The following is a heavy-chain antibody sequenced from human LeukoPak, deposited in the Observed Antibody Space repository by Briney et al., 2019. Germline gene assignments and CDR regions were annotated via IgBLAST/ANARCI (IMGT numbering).Heavy chain of an antibody. CDR1: GGSISSSSYY. D-gene: IGHD3-22*01. J-gene: IGHJ3*02. V-gene: IGHV4-39*07. CDR3: GRDGEYYDSSGYSASDAFDI. Sequence: SETLSLTCTVSGGSISSSSYYWGWIRQPPGKGLEWIGSIYYSGSTYYNPSLKSRVTISVDTSKNQFSLKLSSVTAADTAVYYCGRDGEYYDSSGYSASDAFDIWGQGTMVTVSS. CDR2: IYYSGST.